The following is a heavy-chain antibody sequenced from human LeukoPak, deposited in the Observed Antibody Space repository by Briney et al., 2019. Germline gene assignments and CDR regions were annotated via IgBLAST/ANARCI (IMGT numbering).Heavy chain of an antibody. V-gene: IGHV3-53*01. CDR1: GFTVSSNY. CDR3: ARDGTSIVGSLDY. CDR2: IYSGGST. D-gene: IGHD1-26*01. J-gene: IGHJ4*02. Sequence: GGSLRLSCAASGFTVSSNYMRWVRQAPGKGLEWVSVIYSGGSTYYVDSVKGRFTISRDNAKNSLYLQMNSLRAEDTAVYYCARDGTSIVGSLDYWGQGTLVTVSS.